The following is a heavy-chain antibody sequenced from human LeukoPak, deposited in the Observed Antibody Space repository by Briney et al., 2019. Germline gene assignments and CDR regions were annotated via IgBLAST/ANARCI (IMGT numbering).Heavy chain of an antibody. CDR2: IYYSGST. CDR1: GGSISSHY. D-gene: IGHD2-15*01. CDR3: ARTQTRGGSSVDY. J-gene: IGHJ4*02. Sequence: SETLSLTCTVSGGSISSHYWSWIRQPPGKGLEWIGYIYYSGSTNYNPSLKSRVTISVDTSKNQFSLKLSSATAADTAVYYCARTQTRGGSSVDYWGQGTLVTVSS. V-gene: IGHV4-59*11.